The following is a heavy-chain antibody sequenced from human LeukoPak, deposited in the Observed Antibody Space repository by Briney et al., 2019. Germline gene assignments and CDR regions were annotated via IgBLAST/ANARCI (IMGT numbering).Heavy chain of an antibody. V-gene: IGHV1-2*02. D-gene: IGHD6-19*01. Sequence: GASVKVSCKASGYTFTGYYMHWVRQAPGQGLEWMGWINPNSGGTNYAQKFQGRVTMTRDTSISTAYMELSRLRSDDTAVYYCARDNKRGQWPVGYWGQGTPVTVSS. CDR3: ARDNKRGQWPVGY. J-gene: IGHJ4*02. CDR2: INPNSGGT. CDR1: GYTFTGYY.